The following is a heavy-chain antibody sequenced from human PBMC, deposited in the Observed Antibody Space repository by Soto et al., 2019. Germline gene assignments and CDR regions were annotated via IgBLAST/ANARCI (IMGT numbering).Heavy chain of an antibody. CDR1: GGSFSGYY. V-gene: IGHV4-34*01. D-gene: IGHD6-13*01. Sequence: SETLSLTCAVYGGSFSGYYWSWIRQPPGKGLEWIGEINHSGSTNYNPSLKSRVTISVDTSKNQFSLKLSSVTAADTAVYYCARGYDSSSWLYYYYYYGMDVWGQGTTVTVSS. J-gene: IGHJ6*02. CDR2: INHSGST. CDR3: ARGYDSSSWLYYYYYYGMDV.